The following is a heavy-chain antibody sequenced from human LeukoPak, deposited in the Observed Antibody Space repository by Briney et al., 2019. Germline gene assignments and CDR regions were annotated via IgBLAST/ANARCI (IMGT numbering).Heavy chain of an antibody. CDR3: ARRRYYYGSGSISDY. D-gene: IGHD3-10*01. CDR2: ISAYNGNT. V-gene: IGHV1-18*01. CDR1: GYTFTSYG. Sequence: ASVNLSCKSSGYTFTSYGISWVRQAPGQGREWMRCISAYNGNTNYAQKLQGRVTMTTDTSTSTAYMELRSLRSDDTAVYYCARRRYYYGSGSISDYWGQGTLVTVSS. J-gene: IGHJ4*02.